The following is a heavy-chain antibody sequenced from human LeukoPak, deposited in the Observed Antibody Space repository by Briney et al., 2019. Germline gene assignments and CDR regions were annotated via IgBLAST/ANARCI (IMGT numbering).Heavy chain of an antibody. CDR2: IYTSGST. J-gene: IGHJ5*02. V-gene: IGHV4-4*07. CDR1: GGSISSYY. Sequence: SETLSLTCTVSGGSISSYYWSWIRQPAGKGLGWIGRIYTSGSTNYTPSLKSPVTMAVDTSTHRFSLRLGCVTAADTGVYFCARDSSSWYGGGNWFDPWGQGTLVTVSS. CDR3: ARDSSSWYGGGNWFDP. D-gene: IGHD6-13*01.